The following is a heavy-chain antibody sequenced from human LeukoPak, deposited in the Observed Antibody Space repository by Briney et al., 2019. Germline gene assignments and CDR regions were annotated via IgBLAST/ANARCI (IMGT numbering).Heavy chain of an antibody. CDR2: IYYSGST. CDR3: ARRYSSGSRTFDY. V-gene: IGHV4-39*01. Sequence: SETLSVTCTVSGGSISSSSYYWGWIRQPPGKGLEWIGSIYYSGSTYYNPSLKSRVTISVDTSKNQFSLKLSSVTAADTAVYYCARRYSSGSRTFDYWGQGTLVTVSS. D-gene: IGHD6-19*01. CDR1: GGSISSSSYY. J-gene: IGHJ4*02.